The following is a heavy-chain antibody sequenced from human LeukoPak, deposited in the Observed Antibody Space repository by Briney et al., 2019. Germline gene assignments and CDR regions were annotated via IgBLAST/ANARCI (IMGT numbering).Heavy chain of an antibody. CDR3: ARVRSGSYHPIGY. J-gene: IGHJ4*02. D-gene: IGHD3-10*01. V-gene: IGHV4-34*01. CDR1: GGSFSGYY. Sequence: SETLSLTCAVYGGSFSGYYWSWIRRPPGKGLEWIGEINHSGSTNYNPSLKSRVTISVDTSKNQFSLKLSSVTAADTAVYYCARVRSGSYHPIGYWGQGTLVTVSS. CDR2: INHSGST.